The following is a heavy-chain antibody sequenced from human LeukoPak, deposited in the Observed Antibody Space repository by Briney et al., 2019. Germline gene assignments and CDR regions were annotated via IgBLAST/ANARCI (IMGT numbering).Heavy chain of an antibody. D-gene: IGHD3-10*01. J-gene: IGHJ4*02. Sequence: PGGSLRLSCAASGFTFSRYAMHWVRQAPGKGLEWVAVISYDGSNEYYADSVKGRFTISRDSSENKLYLQMNSLRVEDTAVYYCARVGYYSSGPFSYFDYWGQGTLVTVSS. CDR3: ARVGYYSSGPFSYFDY. CDR1: GFTFSRYA. CDR2: ISYDGSNE. V-gene: IGHV3-30-3*01.